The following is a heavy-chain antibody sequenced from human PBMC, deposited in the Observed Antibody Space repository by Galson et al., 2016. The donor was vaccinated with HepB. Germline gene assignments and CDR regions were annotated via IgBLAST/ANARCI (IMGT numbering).Heavy chain of an antibody. V-gene: IGHV3-23*01. D-gene: IGHD1-1*01. CDR3: AKDRYWNRDFDS. CDR1: GFTFSTYT. J-gene: IGHJ4*02. CDR2: IDGRGGST. Sequence: SLRLSCAASGFTFSTYTMSWVRQAPGKGLEWVSGIDGRGGSTYYANSVKGRFTVPRDNSKNTLYLQMNSLKAEDTATYYCAKDRYWNRDFDSWGQGTLVTVSS.